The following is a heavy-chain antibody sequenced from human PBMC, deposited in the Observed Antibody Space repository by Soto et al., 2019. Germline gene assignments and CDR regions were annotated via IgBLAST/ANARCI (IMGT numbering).Heavy chain of an antibody. CDR1: GFTISRYA. V-gene: IGHV3-13*01. CDR2: IGTPGRA. J-gene: IGHJ3*01. Sequence: EGQLVESGGGLVQAGGSLRLSCAVSGFTISRYAFHWVRQGTGEGLEWGSLIGTPGRAYYAGSVKGGVTITREDAKNSLYLQKNSLRDGDTAVYYCARGGGFGEQSSDAFALWGQGTMATVS. CDR3: ARGGGFGEQSSDAFAL. D-gene: IGHD3-10*01.